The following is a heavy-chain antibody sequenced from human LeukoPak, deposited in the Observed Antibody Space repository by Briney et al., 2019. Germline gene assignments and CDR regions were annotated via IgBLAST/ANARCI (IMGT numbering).Heavy chain of an antibody. D-gene: IGHD5-24*01. V-gene: IGHV4-39*01. J-gene: IGHJ4*02. Sequence: SETLSLTCPVSGGSVSSSRYYWGWIRQPPGKGLEWIGSIYYTGSTYYKPSLKSRVTISVDASKNQISLKLSSVTAADTAVYFCARHNEMANLNPFDYWGQGTLVTVSS. CDR3: ARHNEMANLNPFDY. CDR1: GGSVSSSRYY. CDR2: IYYTGST.